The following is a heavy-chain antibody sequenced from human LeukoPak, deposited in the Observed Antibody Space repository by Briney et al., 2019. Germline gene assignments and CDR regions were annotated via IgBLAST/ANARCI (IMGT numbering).Heavy chain of an antibody. CDR2: IIPIFGTA. D-gene: IGHD6-13*01. V-gene: IGHV1-69*05. CDR3: ASSGRYSSSWRPWYYYYYMDV. CDR1: GGTFSSYA. J-gene: IGHJ6*03. Sequence: SVKVSCMASGGTFSSYAISWVRQAPGQGLEWMGGIIPIFGTANYAQKFQGRVTITTDESTSTAYMELSSLRSEDTAVYYCASSGRYSSSWRPWYYYYYMDVWGKGTTVTVSS.